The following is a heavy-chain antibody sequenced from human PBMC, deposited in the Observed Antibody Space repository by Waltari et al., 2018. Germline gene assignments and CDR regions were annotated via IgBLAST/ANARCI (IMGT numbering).Heavy chain of an antibody. CDR1: GFTFSSYA. J-gene: IGHJ4*02. CDR2: IWYDGSNK. CDR3: AKDLFYRSGYPTDIDY. D-gene: IGHD3-22*01. Sequence: QVQLVESGGGVVQPGRSLRLSCAASGFTFSSYAMHWVRQAPGKGLEWVAVIWYDGSNKYYADSVKGRFTISRDNSKNTLYLQMNSLRAEDTAMYYCAKDLFYRSGYPTDIDYWGQGTLVTVSS. V-gene: IGHV3-30*18.